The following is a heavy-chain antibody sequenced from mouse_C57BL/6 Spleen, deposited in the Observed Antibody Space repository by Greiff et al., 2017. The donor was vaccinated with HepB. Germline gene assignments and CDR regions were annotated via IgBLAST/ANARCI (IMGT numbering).Heavy chain of an antibody. CDR1: GFTFSSYA. CDR3: ARERYGGFDY. Sequence: EVKVVESGGGLVKPGGSLKLSCAASGFTFSSYAMSWVRQTPEKRLEWVATISDGGSYTYYPDNVKGRFTISRDNAKNNLYLQMSHLKSEDTAMYYCARERYGGFDYWGQGTTLTVSS. CDR2: ISDGGSYT. D-gene: IGHD1-2*01. J-gene: IGHJ2*01. V-gene: IGHV5-4*01.